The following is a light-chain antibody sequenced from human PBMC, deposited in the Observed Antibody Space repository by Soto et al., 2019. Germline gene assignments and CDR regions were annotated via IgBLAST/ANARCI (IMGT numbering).Light chain of an antibody. CDR2: DAS. CDR3: QQSESSPWT. J-gene: IGKJ1*01. V-gene: IGKV3D-11*01. CDR1: QGVSNF. Sequence: LFAQSGATLPLSPVERTPLPCRASQGVSNFLAWYQHKPGQAPRLLIYDASIRAAGVPARFSGSGSGTDFSLTISRLEPEDFAVYYCQQSESSPWTFGQGTKVDIK.